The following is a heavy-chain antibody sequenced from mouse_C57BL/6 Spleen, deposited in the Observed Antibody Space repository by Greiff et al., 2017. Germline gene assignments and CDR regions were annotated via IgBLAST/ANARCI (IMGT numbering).Heavy chain of an antibody. CDR3: ARRLITTVVGNARDY. Sequence: VHVKQSGGGLVKPGGSLKLSCAASGFTFSDYGMHWVRQAPEKGLEWVAYISSGSSTIYYADPVKGRFTISRDNAKNTLFLQITSLRSEDTAMYYCARRLITTVVGNARDYWGQGTSVTVSS. J-gene: IGHJ4*01. CDR2: ISSGSSTI. D-gene: IGHD1-1*01. CDR1: GFTFSDYG. V-gene: IGHV5-17*01.